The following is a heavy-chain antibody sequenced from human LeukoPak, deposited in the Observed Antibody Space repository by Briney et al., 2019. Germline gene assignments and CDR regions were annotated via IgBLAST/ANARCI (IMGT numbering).Heavy chain of an antibody. D-gene: IGHD5-18*01. CDR1: GGTFISYA. CDR2: IIPIFGTA. V-gene: IGHV1-69*05. Sequence: ASVKVSCKASGGTFISYAISWVRQAPGQGLEWMGRIIPIFGTANYAQKFQGRVTITTDESTSTAYMELSSLRSEDTAVYYCARAGYSYAQDAFDIWGQGTMVTVSS. CDR3: ARAGYSYAQDAFDI. J-gene: IGHJ3*02.